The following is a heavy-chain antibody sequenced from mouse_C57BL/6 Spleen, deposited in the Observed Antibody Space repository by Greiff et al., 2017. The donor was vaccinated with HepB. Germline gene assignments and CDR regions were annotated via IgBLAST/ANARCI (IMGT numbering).Heavy chain of an antibody. CDR2: ISSGGSYT. D-gene: IGHD1-1*01. J-gene: IGHJ3*01. CDR3: ARPDYYVSPWFAY. V-gene: IGHV5-6*01. Sequence: EVQLVESGGDLVKPGGSLKLSCAASGFTFSSYDMSWVRQTPDKRLEWVATISSGGSYTYYPDNVKGRFTISRDNAKNTLYLQMSSLKSEDTAMYYCARPDYYVSPWFAYWGQGTLVTVSA. CDR1: GFTFSSYD.